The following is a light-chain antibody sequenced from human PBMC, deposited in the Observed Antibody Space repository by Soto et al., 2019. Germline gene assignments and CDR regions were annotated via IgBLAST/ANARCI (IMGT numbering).Light chain of an antibody. CDR1: QSVSSK. CDR3: QQYNNWPLT. J-gene: IGKJ5*01. V-gene: IGKV3-15*01. CDR2: GAS. Sequence: EIVMTQSPATLSESPGERATLSCRASQSVSSKLAWYQQKPGQPPRLLIQGASTRATGIPARFSGSGSGTDFTLTISSLQSEDLAIYYCQQYNNWPLTFGQGTRLEIK.